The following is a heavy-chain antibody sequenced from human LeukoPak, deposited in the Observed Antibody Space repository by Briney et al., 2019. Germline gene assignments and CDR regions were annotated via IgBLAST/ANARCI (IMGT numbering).Heavy chain of an antibody. CDR3: ARQKNPDYYDSSGYYGY. J-gene: IGHJ4*02. D-gene: IGHD3-22*01. CDR1: GYTFTSYG. Sequence: ASVKVSCKTSGYTFTSYGISWVRQAPGQGLEWMGWINPNSGGTNYAQKFQGRVTMTRDTSISTAYMELSRLRSDDTAVYYCARQKNPDYYDSSGYYGYWGQGTLVTVSS. CDR2: INPNSGGT. V-gene: IGHV1-2*02.